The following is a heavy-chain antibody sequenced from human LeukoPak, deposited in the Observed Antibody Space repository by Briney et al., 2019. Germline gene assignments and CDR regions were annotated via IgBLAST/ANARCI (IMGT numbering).Heavy chain of an antibody. J-gene: IGHJ4*02. D-gene: IGHD3-16*02. Sequence: PGGTLRLSCAASGFTFSSYGINWVRQAPGKGLEWVSAISGSGASTYYADSVKGRFTISRDNSKNTLDLQMDSLRAEDTAVYYCARDRNDYVWGSYRFAFDYWGQGTLVTVSS. CDR1: GFTFSSYG. CDR2: ISGSGAST. V-gene: IGHV3-23*01. CDR3: ARDRNDYVWGSYRFAFDY.